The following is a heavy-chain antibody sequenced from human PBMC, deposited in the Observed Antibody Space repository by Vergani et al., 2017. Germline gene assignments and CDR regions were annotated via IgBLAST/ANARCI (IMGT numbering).Heavy chain of an antibody. CDR2: IHYTGST. CDR3: TGDTHSWQRADY. CDR1: GDSISPYY. J-gene: IGHJ4*02. V-gene: IGHV4-59*01. D-gene: IGHD6-13*01. Sequence: QVQLQESGPGLVKPSETLSLTCTVSGDSISPYYWSWIRQPPGKGLEWIGYIHYTGSTNYNPSLQSRVTISLDTSKNQFSLRLSSVTAADTAVYYCTGDTHSWQRADYWGQGTLVTVSS.